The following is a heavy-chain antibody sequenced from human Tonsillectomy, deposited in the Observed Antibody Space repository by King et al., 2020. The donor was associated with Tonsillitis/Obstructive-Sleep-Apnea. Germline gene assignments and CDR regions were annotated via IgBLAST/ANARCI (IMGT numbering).Heavy chain of an antibody. J-gene: IGHJ3*02. CDR3: ARVGGSVYAFDI. CDR1: GFTFSSYA. CDR2: ISYDGSNK. V-gene: IGHV3-30*01. D-gene: IGHD2-8*01. Sequence: VQLVESGGGVVQPGRSLRLSCAASGFTFSSYAMHWVRQAPGKGLEWVAVISYDGSNKYYADSVKGRFTISRDNSKSTLYLQMNSLRAEDTAVYYCARVGGSVYAFDIWGQGTMVTVSS.